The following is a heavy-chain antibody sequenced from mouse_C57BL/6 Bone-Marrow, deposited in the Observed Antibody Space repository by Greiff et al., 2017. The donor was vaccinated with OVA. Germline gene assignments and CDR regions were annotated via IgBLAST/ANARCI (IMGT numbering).Heavy chain of an antibody. CDR3: ARAIWEYSNYGGWYFDV. CDR2: INPSSGYT. V-gene: IGHV1-7*01. D-gene: IGHD2-5*01. Sequence: QVQLQQSGAELAKPGASVKLSCKASGYTFTSYWMHWVKQRPGQGLEWIGYINPSSGYTKYNQKFKDKATLTADKSSSTAYMQLSSLTYEDSAVFYCARAIWEYSNYGGWYFDVGGTGTTVTVSS. CDR1: GYTFTSYW. J-gene: IGHJ1*03.